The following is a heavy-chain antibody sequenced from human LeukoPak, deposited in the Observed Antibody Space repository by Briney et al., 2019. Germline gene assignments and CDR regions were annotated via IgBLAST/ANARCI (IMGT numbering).Heavy chain of an antibody. D-gene: IGHD2-2*01. CDR3: ARVNIVVVPARGPSRYFDL. CDR2: IYYSGST. V-gene: IGHV4-59*01. J-gene: IGHJ2*01. CDR1: GGSISSYY. Sequence: SETLSLTCTVSGGSISSYYWSWIRQPPGKGLEWIGYIYYSGSTNYNPSLKSRVTISVDTSKNQFSLKLSSVTAADTAVYYCARVNIVVVPARGPSRYFDLWGRGTLVTVSS.